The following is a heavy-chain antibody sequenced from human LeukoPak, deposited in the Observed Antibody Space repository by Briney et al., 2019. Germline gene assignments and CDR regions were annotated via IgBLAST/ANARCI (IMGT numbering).Heavy chain of an antibody. Sequence: SETLSLTCTVSGGSISSSSYYWGWIRQPPGKGLEWIGSIYYSGSTYYNPSLKSRVTISVDTSKNQFSLKLSPVTAADTAVYYCARGGYSGYDLGIGFDYWGQGTLVTVSS. J-gene: IGHJ4*02. CDR3: ARGGYSGYDLGIGFDY. CDR2: IYYSGST. D-gene: IGHD5-12*01. V-gene: IGHV4-39*01. CDR1: GGSISSSSYY.